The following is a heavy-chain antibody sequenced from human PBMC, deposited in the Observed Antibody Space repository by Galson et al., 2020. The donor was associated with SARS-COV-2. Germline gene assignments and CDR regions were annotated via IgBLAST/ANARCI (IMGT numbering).Heavy chain of an antibody. CDR2: IYHSGST. D-gene: IGHD3-22*01. Sequence: SETLSLTYTVSGGSVSSYLWSWIRQPPGKGLEWIGYIYHSGSTNYNPSLKSRVTISVDTSKNQFSLKLSSVTAADTAVYYCARDYDSSGYYFAYWGQGTLVTVSS. CDR3: ARDYDSSGYYFAY. V-gene: IGHV4-59*02. J-gene: IGHJ4*02. CDR1: GGSVSSYL.